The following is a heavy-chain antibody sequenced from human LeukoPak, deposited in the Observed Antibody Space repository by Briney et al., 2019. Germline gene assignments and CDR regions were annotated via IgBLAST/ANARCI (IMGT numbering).Heavy chain of an antibody. V-gene: IGHV4-30-4*01. CDR1: GGSISSGDYY. CDR2: IYYSGST. Sequence: SQTLSLTCTVSGGSISSGDYYWSWIRQPPGKGLEWIGYIYYSGSTYYNPSLKSRVTMSVDTSKNQFSLKLSSVTAADTAVYYCARSRFLRDFDYWGQGTLVTVSS. CDR3: ARSRFLRDFDY. D-gene: IGHD3-3*01. J-gene: IGHJ4*02.